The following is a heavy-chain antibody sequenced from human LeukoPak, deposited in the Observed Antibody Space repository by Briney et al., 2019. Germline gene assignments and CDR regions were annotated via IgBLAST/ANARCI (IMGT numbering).Heavy chain of an antibody. J-gene: IGHJ4*02. CDR3: ARETPDSSSWTAFDF. CDR2: ITLSRTTI. V-gene: IGHV3-48*02. D-gene: IGHD6-13*01. CDR1: GFTFSSYS. Sequence: GGSLGLSCAASGFTFSSYSMNWVRQAPGKGLEWVAYITLSRTTIYYADSVKGRFTISRDNAKNSLSLQMNSLRDEDTAVYYCARETPDSSSWTAFDFWGQGTLVTVSS.